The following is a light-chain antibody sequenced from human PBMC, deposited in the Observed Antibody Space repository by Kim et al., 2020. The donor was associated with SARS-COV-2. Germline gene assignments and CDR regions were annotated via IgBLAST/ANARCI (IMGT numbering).Light chain of an antibody. CDR1: QSVSSY. CDR2: DAS. CDR3: QQRSNWPPNT. V-gene: IGKV3-11*01. J-gene: IGKJ2*01. Sequence: EIVLTQSPATLSLSPGERATLSCRASQSVSSYLACYQQKPGQAPRRLIYDASNRATGIPARCSGSGSVTDFTLTISSLEPADFAVYYCQQRSNWPPNTFGQGTKLEI.